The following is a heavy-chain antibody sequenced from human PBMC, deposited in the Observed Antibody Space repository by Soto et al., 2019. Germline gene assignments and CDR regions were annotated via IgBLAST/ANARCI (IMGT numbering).Heavy chain of an antibody. D-gene: IGHD7-27*01. CDR3: ARAWGRWTDQYYGLVV. CDR1: GFTVSSNY. Sequence: GGSLRLSCAASGFTVSSNYMSWVRQAPGKGLEWVSVIYSGGSTYYADSVKGRFTISRDNSKNMLYLQMNSLRAEDKAVYYCARAWGRWTDQYYGLVVWGQGTTVTVSS. V-gene: IGHV3-53*01. J-gene: IGHJ6*02. CDR2: IYSGGST.